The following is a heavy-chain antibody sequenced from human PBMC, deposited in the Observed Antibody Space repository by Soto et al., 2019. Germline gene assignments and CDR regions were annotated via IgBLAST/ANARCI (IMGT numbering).Heavy chain of an antibody. J-gene: IGHJ6*02. D-gene: IGHD5-18*01. CDR2: IIPIFGTA. CDR1: GGTFSSYA. CDR3: ARVMGDTAMALYYYYGMDV. V-gene: IGHV1-69*13. Sequence: SVKVSCKASGGTFSSYAISWVRQAPGQGLEWMGGIIPIFGTANYAQKFQGRVTITADESTSTAYMELSSLRSEDTAVYYCARVMGDTAMALYYYYGMDVWGQGTTVTVSS.